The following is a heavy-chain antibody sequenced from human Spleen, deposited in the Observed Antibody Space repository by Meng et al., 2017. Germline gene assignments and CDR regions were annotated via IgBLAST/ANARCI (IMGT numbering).Heavy chain of an antibody. V-gene: IGHV3-33*03. CDR1: GFTFSTYG. CDR3: AKDIGTLERHLDY. J-gene: IGHJ4*02. Sequence: VQRVESGGGVGQPGTCRRISRAASGFTFSTYGMHWVRQAPGKGLEWVAVIWYDGSNKYYADSVRGRFTISRDNSKNSLYLQMNSLRVEDTALYYCAKDIGTLERHLDYWGQGTLVTVSS. CDR2: IWYDGSNK. D-gene: IGHD1-1*01.